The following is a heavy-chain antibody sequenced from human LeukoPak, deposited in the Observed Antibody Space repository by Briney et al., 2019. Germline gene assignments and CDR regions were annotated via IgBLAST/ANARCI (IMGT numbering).Heavy chain of an antibody. J-gene: IGHJ5*01. CDR3: ARSKVVAEAGKSWFDP. CDR1: LFSLRRYW. Sequence: GGSLRLSCAASLFSLRRYWMNCVRQAPGKGLEWVATISQDGSQKYLADFVKGRFTISRDNARNSLYLQKSSLTADDTADYYWARSKVVAEAGKSWFDPWGQGTRVTVTS. V-gene: IGHV3-7*01. CDR2: ISQDGSQK. D-gene: IGHD6-13*01.